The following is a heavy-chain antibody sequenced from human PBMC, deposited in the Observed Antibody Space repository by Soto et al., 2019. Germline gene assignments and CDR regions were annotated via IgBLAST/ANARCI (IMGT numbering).Heavy chain of an antibody. CDR1: GFDFEDFA. CDR2: INSDGTDS. D-gene: IGHD3-22*01. CDR3: AKASYYYDSSPLDH. Sequence: QTGGSLRLSCAAAGFDFEDFAMHWVRQAPGKGLEWVSLINSDGTDSYYMDSVRGRFTISRDNGKNSLYLQMDRLRPEDTAFYFCAKASYYYDSSPLDHWGQGTLVTVSS. J-gene: IGHJ4*02. V-gene: IGHV3-43D*04.